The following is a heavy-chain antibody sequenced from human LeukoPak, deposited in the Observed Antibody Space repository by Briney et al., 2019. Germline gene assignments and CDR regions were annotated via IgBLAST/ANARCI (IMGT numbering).Heavy chain of an antibody. CDR1: GFTFSSYA. CDR2: ISYDGSNK. J-gene: IGHJ6*04. D-gene: IGHD2-2*01. V-gene: IGHV3-30*04. CDR3: AGEVVPAAMGSPSYYYYGMDV. Sequence: GGSLRLSCAASGFTFSSYAMHWVRQAPGKGLEWVAVISYDGSNKYYADSVKGRFTISRDNAKNSLYLQVNSLRAEDTAVYYCAGEVVPAAMGSPSYYYYGMDVWGKGTTVTVSS.